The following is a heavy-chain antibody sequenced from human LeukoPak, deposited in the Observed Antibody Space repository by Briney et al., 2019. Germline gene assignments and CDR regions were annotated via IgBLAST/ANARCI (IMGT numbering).Heavy chain of an antibody. D-gene: IGHD2-2*01. Sequence: SGPTLVNPTQTLTLTCTFSGFSLSTSGVGVGWIRQPPGKALEWLALIYWDDDKRYSPSLKSRLTITKDTSKNQVVLTMTNMDPVDTATYYCAHTPFRYCSSTSRYSPNYYYYYGMDVWGQGTTVTVSS. J-gene: IGHJ6*02. CDR2: IYWDDDK. CDR1: GFSLSTSGVG. CDR3: AHTPFRYCSSTSRYSPNYYYYYGMDV. V-gene: IGHV2-5*02.